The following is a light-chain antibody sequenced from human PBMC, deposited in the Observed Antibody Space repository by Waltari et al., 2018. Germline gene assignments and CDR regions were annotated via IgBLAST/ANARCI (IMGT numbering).Light chain of an antibody. Sequence: DIVMTQTPLSLPVTLGEPASISCRSSQSLLDSEDGNTYLQWYLQKPGQSPQLLIYAVSNRASVVPDRFSGSGSDTDFTLKISRVEADDVGVYYCMQALEFPLTFGGGTKVEIK. CDR2: AVS. V-gene: IGKV2-40*01. J-gene: IGKJ4*01. CDR1: QSLLDSEDGNTY. CDR3: MQALEFPLT.